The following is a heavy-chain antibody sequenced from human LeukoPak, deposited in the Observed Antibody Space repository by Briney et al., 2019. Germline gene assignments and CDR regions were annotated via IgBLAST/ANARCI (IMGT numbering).Heavy chain of an antibody. CDR3: ARRYGGGSYYWFDP. CDR1: GYTFTGYY. J-gene: IGHJ5*02. D-gene: IGHD1-26*01. V-gene: IGHV1-2*02. Sequence: GASMKVSCRATGYTFTGYYMHWVPQAPGQGLEWMGWINPNSGGTNYAQKFQGRVTMTRDTSISTSYMELSRLRSDDTAVYYCARRYGGGSYYWFDPWGQGTLVTVSS. CDR2: INPNSGGT.